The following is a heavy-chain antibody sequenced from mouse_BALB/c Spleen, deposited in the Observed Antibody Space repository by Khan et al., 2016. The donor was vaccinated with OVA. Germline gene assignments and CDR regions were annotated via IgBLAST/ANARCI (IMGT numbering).Heavy chain of an antibody. J-gene: IGHJ2*01. V-gene: IGHV3-2*02. CDR3: ARGYGGDFDY. CDR1: GYSITSDYA. D-gene: IGHD2-10*02. CDR2: ISYSGNT. Sequence: EVQLVESGPGLVKPSQSLSLTCTVTGYSITSDYAWNWIRQFPGNKLEWMGHISYSGNTKYNPSLKSRISVTRDTSKNQIFLQLNSVTAEDTATYYCARGYGGDFDYWAKAPLSQSPQ.